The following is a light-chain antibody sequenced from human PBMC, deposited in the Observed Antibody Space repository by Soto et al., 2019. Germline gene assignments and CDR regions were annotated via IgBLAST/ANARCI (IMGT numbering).Light chain of an antibody. V-gene: IGKV1-39*01. CDR1: QSISSY. J-gene: IGKJ1*01. Sequence: DIQMTQSPASLSASVGDRVTITCRASQSISSYLNWYQQKPGKAPKLLIYAASSLQSGIPSRFSGSVSGTDFTLTISSLQPEDFATYYCQQNYSTPRTFGQGTKVDSK. CDR3: QQNYSTPRT. CDR2: AAS.